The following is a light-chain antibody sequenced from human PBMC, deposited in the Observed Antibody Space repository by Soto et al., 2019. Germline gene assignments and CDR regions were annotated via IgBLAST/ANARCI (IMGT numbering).Light chain of an antibody. J-gene: IGKJ2*01. Sequence: DIQMTQSPSTLSASVGDTVTFNCRASQTITTWLAWFQQKPGTTPRLLIHKASTLESGVPSRFSGSGYGTEFTLTINNVQPEDFATYYCQMYNAPPYPFGQGTKLHIK. CDR3: QMYNAPPYP. V-gene: IGKV1-5*03. CDR1: QTITTW. CDR2: KAS.